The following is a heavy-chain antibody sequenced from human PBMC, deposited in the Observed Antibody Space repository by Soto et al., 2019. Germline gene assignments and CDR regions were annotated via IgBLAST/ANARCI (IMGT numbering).Heavy chain of an antibody. CDR3: TTDQIDILTGYSNY. J-gene: IGHJ4*02. Sequence: GGSLRLSCAASGFTFSNAWMSWVRQAPGKGLEWVGRIKSKTDGGTTDYAAPVKGRFTISRDDSKNTLYLQMNSLKTEDTAVYYCTTDQIDILTGYSNYWGQGTLVTVSS. V-gene: IGHV3-15*01. CDR2: IKSKTDGGTT. CDR1: GFTFSNAW. D-gene: IGHD3-9*01.